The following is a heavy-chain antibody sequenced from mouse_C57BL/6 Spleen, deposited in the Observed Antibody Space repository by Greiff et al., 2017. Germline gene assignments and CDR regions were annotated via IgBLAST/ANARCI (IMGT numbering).Heavy chain of an antibody. D-gene: IGHD1-1*01. Sequence: EVQGVESGGGLVKPGGSLKLSCAASGFTFSDYGMHWVRQAPEKGLEWVAYISSGSSTIYYADTVKGRFTISRDNAKNTLFLQMTSLRSEDTAMYYCARKESYYYGSRDWYFDVWGTGTTVTVSS. V-gene: IGHV5-17*01. CDR2: ISSGSSTI. J-gene: IGHJ1*03. CDR1: GFTFSDYG. CDR3: ARKESYYYGSRDWYFDV.